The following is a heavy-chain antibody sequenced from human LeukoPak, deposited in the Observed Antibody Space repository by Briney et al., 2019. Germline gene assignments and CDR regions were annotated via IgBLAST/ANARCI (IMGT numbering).Heavy chain of an antibody. D-gene: IGHD3-3*01. CDR2: INHSGST. CDR3: ARGHRYCDFWSGYYRGNKYYFDY. Sequence: SETLSLTCAVYGGSFSGYYWSWIRQPPGKGLEWIGEINHSGSTNYNPSLKSRVTISVDTSKNQFSLKLSSATAADTAVYYCARGHRYCDFWSGYYRGNKYYFDYWGQGTLVTVSS. V-gene: IGHV4-34*01. CDR1: GGSFSGYY. J-gene: IGHJ4*02.